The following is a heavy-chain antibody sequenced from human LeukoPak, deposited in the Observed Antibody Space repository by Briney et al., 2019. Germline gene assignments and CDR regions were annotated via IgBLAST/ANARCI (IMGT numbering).Heavy chain of an antibody. CDR1: GGSISSSNYY. CDR3: ARDVSAGIAAAGYFDY. CDR2: IYYSGST. V-gene: IGHV4-39*07. J-gene: IGHJ4*02. D-gene: IGHD6-13*01. Sequence: PSETLSLTCTVSGGSISSSNYYWGWIRQPPGKGLEWIGSIYYSGSTYYNPSLKSRVTISVDTSKNQFSLKLSSVTAADTAVYYCARDVSAGIAAAGYFDYWGQGTLVTVSS.